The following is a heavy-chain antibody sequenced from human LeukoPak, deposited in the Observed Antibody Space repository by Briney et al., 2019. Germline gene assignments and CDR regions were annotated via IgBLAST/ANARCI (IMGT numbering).Heavy chain of an antibody. CDR1: GGSISSSSHN. D-gene: IGHD6-13*01. V-gene: IGHV4-39*01. CDR2: IYYSGTT. J-gene: IGHJ4*02. CDR3: ARHDRIIASPLV. Sequence: SETVSLTCIVSGGSISSSSHNWGWIRQPPGKGLGGIGSIYYSGTTYYNPSLKSRLTISVDTSKNQFSLKLSSVTAVDTAVYYCARHDRIIASPLVWGQGILVTVSS.